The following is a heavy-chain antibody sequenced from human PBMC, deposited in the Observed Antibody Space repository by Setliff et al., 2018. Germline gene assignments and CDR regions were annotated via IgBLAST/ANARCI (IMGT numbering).Heavy chain of an antibody. V-gene: IGHV4-39*07. CDR1: GGSISTTDYY. J-gene: IGHJ4*02. Sequence: SETLSLTCTVSGGSISTTDYYWGWVRQPPGKGPEWIGCVYYSGNTYYSPSLKSRATMFVDTSKNQFSLMLYSVTAADTAIYYCARYDSSGYSENYYFDYWGQGTLVTVSS. D-gene: IGHD3-22*01. CDR3: ARYDSSGYSENYYFDY. CDR2: VYYSGNT.